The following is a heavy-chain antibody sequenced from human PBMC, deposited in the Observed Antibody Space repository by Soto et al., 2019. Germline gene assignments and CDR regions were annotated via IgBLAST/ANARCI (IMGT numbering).Heavy chain of an antibody. J-gene: IGHJ6*03. CDR3: TTVKLDYSNYLGYYYMDV. CDR1: GFTFSNAW. Sequence: EVQLVESGGGLVKPGGSLRLSCAASGFTFSNAWMSWVRQAPGKGLEWVGRIKSKTDGGTTDYAAPVKGRFTISRDDSKNTLYLQMNSLKTEDTAVYYCTTVKLDYSNYLGYYYMDVCGKGTTVTVSS. V-gene: IGHV3-15*01. CDR2: IKSKTDGGTT. D-gene: IGHD4-4*01.